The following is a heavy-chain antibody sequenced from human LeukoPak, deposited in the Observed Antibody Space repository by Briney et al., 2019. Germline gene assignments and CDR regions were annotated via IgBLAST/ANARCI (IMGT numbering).Heavy chain of an antibody. D-gene: IGHD3-3*01. V-gene: IGHV3-30*04. J-gene: IGHJ3*02. CDR3: ARGRGVVISAFDI. Sequence: PGGSLRLSCAASGFTLSSYAMHWVRQAPSKGLEWVAVISYDGSNKYYADSVKGRFTISRDNSKNTLYLQMNSLRAEDTAVYYCARGRGVVISAFDIWGQGTMVTVSS. CDR2: ISYDGSNK. CDR1: GFTLSSYA.